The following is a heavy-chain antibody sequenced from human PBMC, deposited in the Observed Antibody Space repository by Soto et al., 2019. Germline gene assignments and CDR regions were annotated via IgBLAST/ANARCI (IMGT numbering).Heavy chain of an antibody. Sequence: QVQLVQSGAEVKKPGASVKVSCKASGYTFTSYAMHWVRQAPGQRLEWMGWINAGNGNTKHSQKFQGRVTITRDTSASTAYMELSSLRSEDTAVYYCAVAGTGDDAFDIWGQGTMVTVSS. V-gene: IGHV1-3*01. J-gene: IGHJ3*02. CDR2: INAGNGNT. D-gene: IGHD6-19*01. CDR1: GYTFTSYA. CDR3: AVAGTGDDAFDI.